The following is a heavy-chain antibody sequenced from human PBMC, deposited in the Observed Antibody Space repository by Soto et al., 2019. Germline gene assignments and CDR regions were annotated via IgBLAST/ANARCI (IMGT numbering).Heavy chain of an antibody. CDR2: IYYSGST. CDR3: ARVIGGYFDY. Sequence: QVQLQESGPGLVKPSETLSLTCTVSGGSISSYYWSWIRQPPGKGLEWIEYIYYSGSTNYNPSLKSRVTISVDTSKNQFSLKLSSVTAADTAVYYCARVIGGYFDYWGQGTLVTVSS. V-gene: IGHV4-59*01. J-gene: IGHJ4*02. CDR1: GGSISSYY. D-gene: IGHD3-10*01.